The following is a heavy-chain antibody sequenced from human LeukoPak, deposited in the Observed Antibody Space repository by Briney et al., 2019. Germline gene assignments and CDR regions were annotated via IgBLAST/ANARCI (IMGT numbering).Heavy chain of an antibody. D-gene: IGHD3-10*01. CDR2: ISYIGDST. CDR3: AKVPYSDYGSGRPPFMDV. CDR1: RFTLSSYA. J-gene: IGHJ6*02. Sequence: GGSLRLSCAASRFTLSSYAMSWVRQAPGEGLEWVSTISYIGDSTDYADSVKGRFTISRDNSKTSLCLQMNSLRAEDTAVYFCAKVPYSDYGSGRPPFMDVWGQGTTVAVSS. V-gene: IGHV3-23*01.